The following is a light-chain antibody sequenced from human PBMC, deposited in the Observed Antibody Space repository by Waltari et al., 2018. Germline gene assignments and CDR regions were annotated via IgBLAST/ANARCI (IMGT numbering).Light chain of an antibody. J-gene: IGLJ2*01. CDR1: SSNIGNNF. V-gene: IGLV1-51*01. CDR3: ATWDRSLSAVV. Sequence: QSVLTQPPSVSAAPGQKVTISCSGSSSNIGNNFVSWFQQFPGTAPKVVISDDDRRPSESPDRFSCSKSGTSATLGITGLQTGDEADYYCATWDRSLSAVVFGGGTKVTVL. CDR2: DDD.